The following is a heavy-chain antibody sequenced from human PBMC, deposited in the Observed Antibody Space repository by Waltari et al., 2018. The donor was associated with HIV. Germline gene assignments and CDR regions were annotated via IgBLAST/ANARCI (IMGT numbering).Heavy chain of an antibody. CDR1: GGTFSSYV. D-gene: IGHD4-17*01. CDR3: ASTLTTVVTYWYFDL. V-gene: IGHV1-69*06. CDR2: IIPIFGKA. Sequence: QVQLVQSGAEVKKPGSSVKVSCKASGGTFSSYVISWVRQAPGQGLEWMGGIIPIFGKANYAQKCQGRVTITADKSTSTAYMELSSLRSEDTAVYYCASTLTTVVTYWYFDLWGRGTLVTVSS. J-gene: IGHJ2*01.